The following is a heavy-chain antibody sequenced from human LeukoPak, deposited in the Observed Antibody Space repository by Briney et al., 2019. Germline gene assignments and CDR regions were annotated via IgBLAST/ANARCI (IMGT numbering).Heavy chain of an antibody. CDR1: GGSISSYY. Sequence: PSETLSLTCTVSGGSISSYYWSWIRQPAGKGLEWIGRIYTSGSINYNPSLKSRVTMSVDTSKNQFSLKLSSVTAADTAVYYCARDSDRAGIAAAGPFDPWGQGTLVTVSS. V-gene: IGHV4-4*07. CDR2: IYTSGSI. CDR3: ARDSDRAGIAAAGPFDP. D-gene: IGHD6-13*01. J-gene: IGHJ5*02.